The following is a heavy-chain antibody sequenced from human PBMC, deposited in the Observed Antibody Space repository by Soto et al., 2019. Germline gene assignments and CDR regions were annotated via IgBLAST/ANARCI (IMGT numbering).Heavy chain of an antibody. CDR1: GDSVSSNSAA. CDR3: AGPTSLKWYYMEV. Sequence: PSQTLSLTCAISGDSVSSNSAAWNWIRQSPSRSLEWLGRTYYRSRCYNDYAVSVKSRITVNPDTSKNQFSLHLKFVAQEYSAVYYCAGPTSLKWYYMEVWAKGAQVSVSS. J-gene: IGHJ6*03. D-gene: IGHD1-26*01. CDR2: TYYRSRCYN. V-gene: IGHV6-1*01.